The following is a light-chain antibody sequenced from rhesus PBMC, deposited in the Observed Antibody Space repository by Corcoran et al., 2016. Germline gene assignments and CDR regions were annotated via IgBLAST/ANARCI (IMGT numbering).Light chain of an antibody. CDR2: KAS. Sequence: DIQMTQSPSSLSASVGDRVTITCRASQDITNDLAWYQQKPGETPKLLIYKASDLPSGIPSRFSGSGSWTDFTLTISSLQSEDFATYSCQHYYSVPWTFGQGTKVEIK. CDR1: QDITND. CDR3: QHYYSVPWT. J-gene: IGKJ1*01. V-gene: IGKV1-25*01.